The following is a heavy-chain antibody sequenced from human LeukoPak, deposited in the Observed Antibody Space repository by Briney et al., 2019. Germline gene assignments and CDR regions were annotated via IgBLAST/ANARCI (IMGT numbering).Heavy chain of an antibody. Sequence: GGSLRPSCAASGFTFSSYWMSWVRQAPGKGLEWVANIKQDGSEKYYVDSVKGRFTISRDNAKNSLYLQMNSLRAEDTAVYYCARGGETYYDFWSGYTGGYFDYWGQGTLVTVSS. CDR3: ARGGETYYDFWSGYTGGYFDY. CDR2: IKQDGSEK. D-gene: IGHD3-3*01. V-gene: IGHV3-7*01. CDR1: GFTFSSYW. J-gene: IGHJ4*02.